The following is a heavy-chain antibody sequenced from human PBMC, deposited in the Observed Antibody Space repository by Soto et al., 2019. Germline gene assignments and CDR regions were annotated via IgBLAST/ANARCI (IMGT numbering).Heavy chain of an antibody. J-gene: IGHJ6*02. Sequence: QVQLVQSGAEVKKPGASVKVSCKASGYTFTSYGISWVRQAPGQGLEWMGWISAYNGNTNYAQKLQGRVTMTTDTSTSTAYMELRSLRSADTAVYYCARDAEGGGYDWYSYGIYYYYGMDVWGQGTTVTVSS. CDR2: ISAYNGNT. D-gene: IGHD5-12*01. V-gene: IGHV1-18*01. CDR1: GYTFTSYG. CDR3: ARDAEGGGYDWYSYGIYYYYGMDV.